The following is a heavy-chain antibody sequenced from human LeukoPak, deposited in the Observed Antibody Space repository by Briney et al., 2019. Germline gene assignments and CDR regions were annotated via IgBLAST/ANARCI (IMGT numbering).Heavy chain of an antibody. D-gene: IGHD2-2*01. CDR3: VRWGDYCSSTSCYEYYYYGMDV. V-gene: IGHV3-23*01. CDR1: GFTFSSYA. Sequence: PGGSLRLSCAASGFTFSSYAMSWVRQAPGKGLEWVSAISGSGGSTYYADSVKGRFTISRDNSKNTLYLQMNSLRAEDTAVYYCVRWGDYCSSTSCYEYYYYGMDVWGQGTTVTVSS. CDR2: ISGSGGST. J-gene: IGHJ6*02.